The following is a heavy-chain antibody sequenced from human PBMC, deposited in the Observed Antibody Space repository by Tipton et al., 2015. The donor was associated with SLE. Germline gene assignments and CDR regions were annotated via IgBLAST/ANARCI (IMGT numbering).Heavy chain of an antibody. Sequence: LRLSCTVSGGSISSGDYYWSWIRQPPGKGLEWIGYIYYSGSTYYNPSLKSRVTISVDTSKNQFSLKLSSVTAADTAVYYCAREDSSGANDFDYWGQGTLVTVSS. CDR3: AREDSSGANDFDY. D-gene: IGHD3-22*01. V-gene: IGHV4-30-4*01. CDR2: IYYSGST. CDR1: GGSISSGDYY. J-gene: IGHJ4*02.